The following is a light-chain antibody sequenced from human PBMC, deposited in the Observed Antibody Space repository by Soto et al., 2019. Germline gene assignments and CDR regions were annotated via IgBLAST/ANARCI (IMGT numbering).Light chain of an antibody. CDR2: DVT. V-gene: IGLV2-14*03. J-gene: IGLJ2*01. CDR3: SFISSSTTHVV. Sequence: QSALTQPASVSGSPGRSVTISCTGTSTDVGDFNYVSWYQHLPGRAPKLIIYDVTNRPSGISYRFSASKSGRTASLTISGPPAWDRAEFFCSFISSSTTHVVFGGGTKLTVL. CDR1: STDVGDFNY.